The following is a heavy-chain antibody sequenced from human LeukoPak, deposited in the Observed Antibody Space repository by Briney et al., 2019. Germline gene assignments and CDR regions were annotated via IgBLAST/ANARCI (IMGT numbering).Heavy chain of an antibody. J-gene: IGHJ4*02. CDR2: INHSGST. CDR1: GGSISSYY. D-gene: IGHD6-19*01. V-gene: IGHV4-34*01. Sequence: SETLSLTCTVSGGSISSYYWSWIRQPPGKGLEWIGEINHSGSTNYNPSLKSRVTISVDTSKNQFSLKLSSVTAADTAVYYCAGKNGSGWWSLDYWGQGTLVTVSS. CDR3: AGKNGSGWWSLDY.